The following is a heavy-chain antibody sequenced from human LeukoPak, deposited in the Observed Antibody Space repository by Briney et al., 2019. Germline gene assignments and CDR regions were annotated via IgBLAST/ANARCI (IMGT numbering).Heavy chain of an antibody. CDR2: IYYSGST. Sequence: SETLSLTCTVSGGSISSYYWSWIRQLPGKGLEWIGYIYYSGSTNYNPSLKSRVTISVDTSKNQFSLKLSSVTAADTAVYYCARQNWVGAAFDIWGQGTMVTVSS. CDR1: GGSISSYY. CDR3: ARQNWVGAAFDI. J-gene: IGHJ3*02. V-gene: IGHV4-59*08. D-gene: IGHD7-27*01.